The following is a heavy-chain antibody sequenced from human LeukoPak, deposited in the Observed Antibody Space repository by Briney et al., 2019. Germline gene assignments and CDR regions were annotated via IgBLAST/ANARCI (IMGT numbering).Heavy chain of an antibody. CDR1: GGTFSSSA. Sequence: SVKVSCKASGGTFSSSAISWVRQAPGQGLEWMGAIIPLFGTPNYAQKFQGRVTISADESTSTAYMELRSLRSDDTAVYYCARDLHRVVVRGVPHYYYYMDVWGKGTTVTISS. J-gene: IGHJ6*03. CDR3: ARDLHRVVVRGVPHYYYYMDV. CDR2: IIPLFGTP. V-gene: IGHV1-69*13. D-gene: IGHD3-10*01.